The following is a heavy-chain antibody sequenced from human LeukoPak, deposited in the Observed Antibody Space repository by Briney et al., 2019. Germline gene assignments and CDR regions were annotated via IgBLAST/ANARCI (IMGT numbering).Heavy chain of an antibody. CDR2: IIPILGIA. J-gene: IGHJ4*02. V-gene: IGHV1-69*04. Sequence: SVKVSCKASGGTFSSYAISWVRQAPGQGLEWMGRIIPILGIANYAQKFQGRVTITADKSTSTAYMELSSLRSEDTAVYYCARAYGSGRGPFDYWGQGTLVTVPS. D-gene: IGHD3-10*01. CDR3: ARAYGSGRGPFDY. CDR1: GGTFSSYA.